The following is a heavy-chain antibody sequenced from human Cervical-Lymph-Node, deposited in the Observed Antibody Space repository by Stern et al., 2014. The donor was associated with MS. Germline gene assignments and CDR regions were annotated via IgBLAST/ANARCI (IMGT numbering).Heavy chain of an antibody. J-gene: IGHJ4*02. D-gene: IGHD3-9*01. CDR3: LTDGVGPILNADYK. V-gene: IGHV3-15*01. CDR1: GFTFSKTW. CDR2: SKSKNDGGRT. Sequence: EVQLVESGGGLVAPGGSLRLSCAASGFTFSKTWMNWIRQAPGKGLEWVGRSKSKNDGGRTDYAAPVKDRFTISRDDSQNPLYLQMNNLKAGDTAVYFCLTDGVGPILNADYKGGPGALVIVSS.